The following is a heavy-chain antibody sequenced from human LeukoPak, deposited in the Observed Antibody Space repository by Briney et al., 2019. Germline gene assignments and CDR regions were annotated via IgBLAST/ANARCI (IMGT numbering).Heavy chain of an antibody. CDR2: IYYSGST. CDR3: ARGAGYSSSWYNY. V-gene: IGHV4-31*03. Sequence: ASQTLSLTCTVSGGSISSGGYYWSWIRQHPRKGLEWIGYIYYSGSTYYNPSLKSRVTISVDTSKNQFSLKLSSVTAADTAVYYCARGAGYSSSWYNYWGQGTLVTVSS. J-gene: IGHJ4*02. D-gene: IGHD6-13*01. CDR1: GGSISSGGYY.